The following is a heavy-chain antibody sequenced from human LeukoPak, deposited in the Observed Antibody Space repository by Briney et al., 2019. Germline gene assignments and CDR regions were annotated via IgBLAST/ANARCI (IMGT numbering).Heavy chain of an antibody. D-gene: IGHD6-13*01. J-gene: IGHJ4*02. CDR1: GGSISSYY. Sequence: SETLSLTCTVSGGSISSYYWSWIRQPPGKGLEWIGYIYYSGTTNYNPSLKSRVTISVDTSKNQFSLKLSSVTAADTAVYYCVKGVYIAAAQYGYWGQGTLVTVSS. CDR3: VKGVYIAAAQYGY. CDR2: IYYSGTT. V-gene: IGHV4-59*01.